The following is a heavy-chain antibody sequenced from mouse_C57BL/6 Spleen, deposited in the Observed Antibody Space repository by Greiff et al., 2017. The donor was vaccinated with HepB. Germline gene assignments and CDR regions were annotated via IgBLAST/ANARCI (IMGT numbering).Heavy chain of an antibody. Sequence: EVKLMESGGGLVQSGRSLRLSCATSGFTFSDFYMEWVRQAPGKGLEWIAASRNKANDYTTEYSASVKGRFIVSRDTSQSILYLQMNALRAEDTAIYYCARDGYYGGFAYWGQGTLVTVSA. CDR2: SRNKANDYTT. D-gene: IGHD1-1*01. CDR1: GFTFSDFY. V-gene: IGHV7-1*01. J-gene: IGHJ3*01. CDR3: ARDGYYGGFAY.